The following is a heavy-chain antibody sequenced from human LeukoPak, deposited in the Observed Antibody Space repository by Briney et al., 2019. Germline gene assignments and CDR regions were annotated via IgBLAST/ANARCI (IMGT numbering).Heavy chain of an antibody. V-gene: IGHV3-7*01. Sequence: PGGSLRLSCAASGFTFSSYWRSWVRQAPGKGLEWVANIKQDGSEKYYVDSVKGRFTISRDNAKNSLYLQMNSLRAEDTAVYYCAREPSSSYFDYWGQGTLVTVSS. D-gene: IGHD6-6*01. CDR1: GFTFSSYW. J-gene: IGHJ4*02. CDR2: IKQDGSEK. CDR3: AREPSSSYFDY.